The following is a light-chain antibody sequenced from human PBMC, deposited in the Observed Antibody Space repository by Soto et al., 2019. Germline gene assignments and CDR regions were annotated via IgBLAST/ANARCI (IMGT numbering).Light chain of an antibody. Sequence: EIVMTQSPATLSVSPGERATLSCRASQSVGSKLAWYQQKPGQAPRLLIYGASTRATGIPARFSGSGSGTEFPLTISSLQSEDFAVYYCQQYNNWPSLTFGGGTKVDIK. CDR2: GAS. J-gene: IGKJ4*01. CDR1: QSVGSK. V-gene: IGKV3-15*01. CDR3: QQYNNWPSLT.